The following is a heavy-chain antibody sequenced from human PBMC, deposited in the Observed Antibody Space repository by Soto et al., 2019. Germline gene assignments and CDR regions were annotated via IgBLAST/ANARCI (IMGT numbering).Heavy chain of an antibody. D-gene: IGHD4-17*01. CDR3: ARDLAVTKSSWGYCYYYGMDV. CDR1: GGSISSYY. J-gene: IGHJ6*02. V-gene: IGHV4-59*01. CDR2: IYYSGST. Sequence: SETLSLTCTVSGGSISSYYWSWIRQPPGKGLEWIGYIYYSGSTNYNPSLKSRVTISVDTSKNQFSLKLSSVTAADTAVYYCARDLAVTKSSWGYCYYYGMDVWGQGTTVTVSS.